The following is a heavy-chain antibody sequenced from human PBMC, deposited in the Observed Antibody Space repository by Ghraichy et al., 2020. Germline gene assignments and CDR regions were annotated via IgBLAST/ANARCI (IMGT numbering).Heavy chain of an antibody. CDR1: GVSISSRTFY. Sequence: SETLSLTCTVSGVSISSRTFYWGWIRQPPGKGLEWIGSVYYTGSTYYNPSLRSRVTISADTSKNQFSLKLSSVTAADTAVYYCARHGHGGWDGYFYGMDVWGQGTSVTVSS. D-gene: IGHD6-19*01. CDR2: VYYTGST. CDR3: ARHGHGGWDGYFYGMDV. J-gene: IGHJ6*02. V-gene: IGHV4-39*01.